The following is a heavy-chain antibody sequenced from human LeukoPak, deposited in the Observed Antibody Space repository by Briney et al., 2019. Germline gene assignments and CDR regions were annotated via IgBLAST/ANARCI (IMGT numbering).Heavy chain of an antibody. J-gene: IGHJ3*02. CDR3: ARSITMIVVPKGPAFGI. V-gene: IGHV4-59*08. CDR2: IYYSGST. D-gene: IGHD3-22*01. Sequence: SETLSLTCTVSGGSISSYYWSWIRQPPGKGLEWIGYIYYSGSTNYNPSLKSRVTISVDTSKNQFSLKLSSVTAADTAVYYCARSITMIVVPKGPAFGIWGQGTMVTVSS. CDR1: GGSISSYY.